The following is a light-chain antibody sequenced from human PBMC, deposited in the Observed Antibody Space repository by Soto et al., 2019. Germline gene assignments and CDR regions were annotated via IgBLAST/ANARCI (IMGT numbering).Light chain of an antibody. J-gene: IGKJ1*01. CDR1: QGIGND. Sequence: DIQMTQSPSSLSASVGDRVTITCRASQGIGNDLAWYQQKPGKAPKRLIYAASTLQSGVPSTFSGSGSGTEFSLTISSLQPDDFATYYCLQYNGYPRTFGQGTEVEIK. CDR3: LQYNGYPRT. V-gene: IGKV1-17*01. CDR2: AAS.